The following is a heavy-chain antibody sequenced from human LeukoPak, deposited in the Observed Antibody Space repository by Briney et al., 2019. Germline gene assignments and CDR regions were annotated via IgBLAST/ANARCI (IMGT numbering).Heavy chain of an antibody. CDR1: GGSISSYY. CDR2: IYYSGST. J-gene: IGHJ4*02. Sequence: PSETLSLTCTVSGGSISSYYWTWIRQPPGKGLEWIGYIYYSGSTNYNPSLQSRVTISVDTSKNQFSLKLSSVTAADTAVYYCARVGYCSGGSCYFTWDYWGQGTLVTVSS. D-gene: IGHD2-15*01. V-gene: IGHV4-59*01. CDR3: ARVGYCSGGSCYFTWDY.